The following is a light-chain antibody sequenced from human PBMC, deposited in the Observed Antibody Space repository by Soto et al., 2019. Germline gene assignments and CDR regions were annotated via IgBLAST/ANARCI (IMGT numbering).Light chain of an antibody. J-gene: IGKJ4*01. CDR3: HQRSDWPLT. CDR1: QSVRSS. CDR2: GAS. Sequence: EIVMTQSPATLSVSPGERATLSCRASQSVRSSLAWYQQKPGQAPRLLIYGASSRATDTPDRFSGSGSGTDFTLSISSLDPEDIAFYYCHQRSDWPLTFGGGTKVDIK. V-gene: IGKV3-11*01.